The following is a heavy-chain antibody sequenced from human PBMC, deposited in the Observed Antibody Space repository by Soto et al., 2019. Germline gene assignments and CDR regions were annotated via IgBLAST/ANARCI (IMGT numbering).Heavy chain of an antibody. CDR1: RFTFSTYE. CDR3: VRYCSTTLCNGVATRTFDY. V-gene: IGHV3-48*03. Sequence: GGSLRLSCAASRFTFSTYEMHWVRRAPGKGLEWVSYISSSGNTVYYADSVKGRFTISRDNTRNSLYLQMNSLRDEDTALYYCVRYCSTTLCNGVATRTFDYWGQGTLVTVSS. J-gene: IGHJ4*02. CDR2: ISSSGNTV. D-gene: IGHD2-2*01.